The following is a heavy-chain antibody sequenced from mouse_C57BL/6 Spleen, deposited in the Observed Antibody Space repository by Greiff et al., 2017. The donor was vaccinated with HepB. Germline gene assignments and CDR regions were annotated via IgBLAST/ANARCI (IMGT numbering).Heavy chain of an antibody. CDR1: GYTFTSYW. CDR2: IDPNSGGT. D-gene: IGHD1-1*01. Sequence: QVQLKQPGAELVKPGASVKLSCKASGYTFTSYWMHWVKQRPGRGLEWIGRIDPNSGGTKYNEKFKSKATLTVDKPSSTAYMQLSSLTSEDSAVYYCASGLFITTVVAPFDYWGQGTTLTVSS. CDR3: ASGLFITTVVAPFDY. V-gene: IGHV1-72*01. J-gene: IGHJ2*01.